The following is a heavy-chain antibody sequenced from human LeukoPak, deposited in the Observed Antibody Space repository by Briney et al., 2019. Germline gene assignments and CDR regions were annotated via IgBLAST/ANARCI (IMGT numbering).Heavy chain of an antibody. CDR2: INPNSGGT. J-gene: IGHJ4*02. D-gene: IGHD3-10*01. CDR3: ARDDGSGSHDY. V-gene: IGHV1-2*02. CDR1: GYTLTELS. Sequence: ASVKVSCKVSGYTLTELSMHWVRQAPGQGLEWMGWINPNSGGTNYAQKFQGRVTMTRDTSISTAYMELSRLRSDETAVYYCARDDGSGSHDYWGQGTLVTVSS.